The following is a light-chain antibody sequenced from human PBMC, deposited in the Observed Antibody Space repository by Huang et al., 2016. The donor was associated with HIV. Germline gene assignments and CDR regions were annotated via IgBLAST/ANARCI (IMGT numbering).Light chain of an antibody. CDR3: QQYNTWPYT. Sequence: EIVMTQSPATLYVSPGERATLSYRASQGVGNNLAWYQQKLGQAPRLLIYGASARSTGLPARFSGSGSGTEFTLTISSLQSEDFAVYYCQQYNTWPYTFGQGTSLEL. CDR1: QGVGNN. V-gene: IGKV3-15*01. CDR2: GAS. J-gene: IGKJ2*01.